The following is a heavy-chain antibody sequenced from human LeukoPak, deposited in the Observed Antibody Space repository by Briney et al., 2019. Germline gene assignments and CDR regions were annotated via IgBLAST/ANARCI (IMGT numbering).Heavy chain of an antibody. CDR2: IYYSGST. CDR1: GGSFSGYY. V-gene: IGHV4-30-4*08. CDR3: ARLYGGYDY. D-gene: IGHD4-17*01. J-gene: IGHJ4*02. Sequence: SETLSLTCAVYGGSFSGYYWSWIRQPPGKGLEWIGYIYYSGSTYYNPSLKSRVTISVDTSKNQFSLKLSSVTAADTAVYYCARLYGGYDYWGQGTLVTVSS.